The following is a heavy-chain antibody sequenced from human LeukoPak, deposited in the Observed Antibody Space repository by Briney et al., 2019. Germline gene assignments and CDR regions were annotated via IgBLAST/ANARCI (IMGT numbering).Heavy chain of an antibody. V-gene: IGHV4-59*01. CDR2: IYYNGST. CDR3: ARKGGLFDY. D-gene: IGHD2-15*01. Sequence: SGTLCLTCAASGGTISSYYMSWIRQAPGKGLEWIGYIYYNGSTNYNPSLKSRVTISVDMSKNQFSLKMSSVTAADTAVYYCARKGGLFDYWGQGRLVTVSS. J-gene: IGHJ4*02. CDR1: GGTISSYY.